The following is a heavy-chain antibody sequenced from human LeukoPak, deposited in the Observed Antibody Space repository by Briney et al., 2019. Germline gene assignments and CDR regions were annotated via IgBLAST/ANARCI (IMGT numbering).Heavy chain of an antibody. V-gene: IGHV4-39*01. J-gene: IGHJ4*02. CDR3: AKSPPTTVITLDS. CDR2: IHYSGNT. Sequence: NPSETLSLTCTVSGGSISGSNYYWGWIRQPPGKGLEWIGSIHYSGNTYYIPSLKSRVTISVDTSKNQFSLKLTSVTAADTAVYYCAKSPPTTVITLDSWGQGILVTVSS. CDR1: GGSISGSNYY. D-gene: IGHD4-17*01.